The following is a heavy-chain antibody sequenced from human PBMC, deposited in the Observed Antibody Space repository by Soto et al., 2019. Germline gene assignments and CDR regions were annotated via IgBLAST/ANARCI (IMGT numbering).Heavy chain of an antibody. CDR1: GGSISSTSYY. CDR2: IYYSGNT. D-gene: IGHD5-12*01. J-gene: IGHJ4*02. V-gene: IGHV4-39*07. CDR3: ARDEDGYND. Sequence: SETLSLTCTVSGGSISSTSYYWGWIRQSPGKGLEWIGSIYYSGNTYYNPSLKSRVTISVDTSKNQFSLKLSSVTAADTAVYYCARDEDGYNDWGQGTLVTVSS.